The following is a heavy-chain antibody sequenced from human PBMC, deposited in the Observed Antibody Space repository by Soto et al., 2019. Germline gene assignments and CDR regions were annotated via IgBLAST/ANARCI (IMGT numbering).Heavy chain of an antibody. D-gene: IGHD4-4*01. CDR3: ARGYYSNYYYYYGMDV. J-gene: IGHJ6*02. CDR2: IIPIFGTA. CDR1: GGTFSSYA. V-gene: IGHV1-69*12. Sequence: QVQLVQSGAEVKKPGSSVKVSCKASGGTFSSYAISWVRQAPGQGLEWMGGIIPIFGTANYAQKFQGRVTITADESTRTAYMELSSRRSEDTAVYYCARGYYSNYYYYYGMDVWGQGTTVTVSS.